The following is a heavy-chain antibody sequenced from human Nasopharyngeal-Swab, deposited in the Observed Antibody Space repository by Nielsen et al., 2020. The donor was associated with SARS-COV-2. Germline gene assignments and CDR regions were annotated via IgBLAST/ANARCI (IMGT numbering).Heavy chain of an antibody. CDR1: GFTFSSYW. D-gene: IGHD3-3*01. V-gene: IGHV3-74*01. CDR2: INSDGSST. CDR3: ARDLRFFTPSNYYYYGMDV. Sequence: ETLSLTCAASGFTFSSYWMHWVRQAPGKGLVWVSRINSDGSSTSYADSVKGRFTISRDNAKNTLYLQMNSLRAEDTAVYYCARDLRFFTPSNYYYYGMDVWGQGTTVTVSS. J-gene: IGHJ6*02.